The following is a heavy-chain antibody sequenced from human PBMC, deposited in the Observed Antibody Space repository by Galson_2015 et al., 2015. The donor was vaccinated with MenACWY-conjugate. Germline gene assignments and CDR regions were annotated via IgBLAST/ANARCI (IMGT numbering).Heavy chain of an antibody. Sequence: SLRLSCAASGFTFSSYAMSWVRQAPGKGLEWVSDISDSGGSTYYADSVKGRFTISRYNSKTTLYMQMNSPSAEDTAVYYCATLTVTSYLCRWDAFDIWGQGTMVTVSS. CDR1: GFTFSSYA. V-gene: IGHV3-23*01. CDR2: ISDSGGST. CDR3: ATLTVTSYLCRWDAFDI. D-gene: IGHD4-17*01. J-gene: IGHJ3*02.